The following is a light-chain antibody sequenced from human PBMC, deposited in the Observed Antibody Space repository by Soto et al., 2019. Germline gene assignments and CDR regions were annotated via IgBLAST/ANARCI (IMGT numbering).Light chain of an antibody. CDR1: QSVSSY. CDR2: DAS. CDR3: QQRSNWPPTPT. J-gene: IGKJ4*01. V-gene: IGKV3-11*01. Sequence: EIVLTQSPATLSLSPGERATLSCRASQSVSSYLAWYQQKPGQAPRLLIYDASNRATGIPARFSGSGSVTDFTLTIIRLEPEDFAVYYCQQRSNWPPTPTFGGGTKVEFK.